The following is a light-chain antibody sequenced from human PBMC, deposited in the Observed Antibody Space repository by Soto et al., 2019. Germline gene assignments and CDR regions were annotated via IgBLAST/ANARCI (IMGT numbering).Light chain of an antibody. J-gene: IGKJ1*01. CDR3: QQRSNWPWT. V-gene: IGKV3-11*01. CDR2: DAS. Sequence: EIVLTQSPATLSLSPGERATLSCRASQSVSDYLAWYQQKPGQAPRLLIYDASNRATGIPARFSGSGSGTGFTLTISSLEPEDFAFYYCQQRSNWPWTFGQWTKVEIK. CDR1: QSVSDY.